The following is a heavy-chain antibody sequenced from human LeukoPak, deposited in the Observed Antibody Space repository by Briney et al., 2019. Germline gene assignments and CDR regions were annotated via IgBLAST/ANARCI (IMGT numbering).Heavy chain of an antibody. D-gene: IGHD1-14*01. Sequence: SVKVSCKASGGTFSSYAISWVRQAPGQGLEWMGRIIPIFGTANYAQKFQGRVTITTDESMSTAYMELSSLRSEDTAVYYCARTGNGEYFQHWGQGTLVTVSS. V-gene: IGHV1-69*05. CDR2: IIPIFGTA. CDR1: GGTFSSYA. CDR3: ARTGNGEYFQH. J-gene: IGHJ1*01.